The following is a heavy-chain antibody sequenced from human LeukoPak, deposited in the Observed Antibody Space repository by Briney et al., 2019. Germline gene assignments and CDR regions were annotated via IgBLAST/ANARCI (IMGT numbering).Heavy chain of an antibody. V-gene: IGHV4-34*01. CDR1: GGSFSGYY. Sequence: SETLSLTCAVYGGSFSGYYWSWIRQPPGKGLEWIGEINHSGSTNYNPSLKSRVTISVDTSKNQFSLKLSSVTAADTAVYYCARGGVSSWLSGWFDPWGQGTLVTVSS. CDR2: INHSGST. CDR3: ARGGVSSWLSGWFDP. D-gene: IGHD6-13*01. J-gene: IGHJ5*02.